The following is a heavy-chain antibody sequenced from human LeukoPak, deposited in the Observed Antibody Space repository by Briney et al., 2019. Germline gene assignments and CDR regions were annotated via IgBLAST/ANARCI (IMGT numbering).Heavy chain of an antibody. CDR1: GYTFTGYY. J-gene: IGHJ4*02. CDR2: INPNSGGT. V-gene: IGHV1-2*02. CDR3: ARVFRGITIFGVVMYYFDY. Sequence: GASVKVSCKASGYTFTGYYMHWVRQAPGQGLEWMGWINPNSGGTNYAQKFQGRVTMTRDTSISTAYMELSRLRSDDTAVYYCARVFRGITIFGVVMYYFDYWGQGTLVTASS. D-gene: IGHD3-3*01.